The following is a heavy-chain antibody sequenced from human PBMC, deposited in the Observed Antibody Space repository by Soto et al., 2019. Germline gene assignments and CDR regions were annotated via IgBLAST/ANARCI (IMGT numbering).Heavy chain of an antibody. CDR1: GGSISSGGYY. D-gene: IGHD3-22*01. CDR2: IYYSGST. V-gene: IGHV4-31*03. CDR3: ARATYYYDSSGYYSPVEYNWFDP. J-gene: IGHJ5*02. Sequence: SETLSLTCTVSGGSISSGGYYWSWIRQHPGKGLEWIGYIYYSGSTYYNPSLKSRVTISVDTSKNQFSLKLSSVTAADTAVYYCARATYYYDSSGYYSPVEYNWFDPWGQGTLVTVSS.